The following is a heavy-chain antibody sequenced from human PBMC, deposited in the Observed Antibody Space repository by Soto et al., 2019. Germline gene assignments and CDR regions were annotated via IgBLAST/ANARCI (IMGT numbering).Heavy chain of an antibody. D-gene: IGHD1-26*01. CDR1: ESTVRRDW. CDR2: INQDGSEK. Sequence: EVHLVESGGGLVQTGGSLRLSCAIFESTVRRDWVNWVRQAPGKGLEWVAHINQDGSEKYYVESVKGRFTISRDNAKKSLYLQMNSLRPADTAMYYCSGGVGDAFWGQGTLVTVSS. V-gene: IGHV3-7*04. CDR3: SGGVGDAF. J-gene: IGHJ4*02.